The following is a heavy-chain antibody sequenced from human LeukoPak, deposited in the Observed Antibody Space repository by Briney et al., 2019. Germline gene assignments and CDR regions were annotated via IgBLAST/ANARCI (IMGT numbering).Heavy chain of an antibody. CDR2: IYYSGST. CDR1: GGSISSGGYY. D-gene: IGHD2-15*01. CDR3: ARDGRVTPFDY. J-gene: IGHJ4*02. V-gene: IGHV4-31*03. Sequence: SQTLSLTCTVSGGSISSGGYYWSWIRQHPGKGLGWIGYIYYSGSTYYNPSLKSRVTISVDTSKNQFSLKLSSVTAADTAVYYCARDGRVTPFDYWGQGTLVTVSS.